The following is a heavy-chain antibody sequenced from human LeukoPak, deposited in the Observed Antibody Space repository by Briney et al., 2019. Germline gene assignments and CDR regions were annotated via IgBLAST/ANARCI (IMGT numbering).Heavy chain of an antibody. J-gene: IGHJ4*02. Sequence: SETLSLTCTVSGGSISSSSYYWGWIRQPPGKGLEWIGSIYYSGSTYYNPSLKSRVTMSVDTSKNQFSLKLSSVTAADTAVYYCARDGDGVAGPGLYFDYWGQGTLVTVSS. CDR3: ARDGDGVAGPGLYFDY. V-gene: IGHV4-39*07. CDR1: GGSISSSSYY. D-gene: IGHD6-19*01. CDR2: IYYSGST.